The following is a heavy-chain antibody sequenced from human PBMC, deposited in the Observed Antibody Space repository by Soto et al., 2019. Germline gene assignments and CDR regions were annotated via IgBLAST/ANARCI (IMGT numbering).Heavy chain of an antibody. CDR3: ARIRDSSGYYRIFDY. CDR2: IFSNDEK. D-gene: IGHD3-22*01. Sequence: SGPTLVNPTETLTLTCTISGFSLSNARMGVSWIRQPPGKALEWLAHIFSNDEKSYSTSLKSRLTISKDTSKSQVVLTMTNMDPVDTATYYCARIRDSSGYYRIFDYWGQGTLVTVSS. CDR1: GFSLSNARMG. V-gene: IGHV2-26*03. J-gene: IGHJ4*02.